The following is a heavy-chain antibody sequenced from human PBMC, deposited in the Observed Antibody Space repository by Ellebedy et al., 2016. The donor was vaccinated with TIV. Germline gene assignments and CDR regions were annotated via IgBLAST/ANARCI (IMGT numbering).Heavy chain of an antibody. CDR2: IYPNSGDT. D-gene: IGHD2-2*01. Sequence: AASVKVSCKTSGYSFTDYHIHWMRQAPGQGLEWMGWIYPNSGDTKYAQKFQGRVTMTRDTSITTAYMELKRLTSDDTATYYCASVTFSSLSPFDYWGQGTLVTASS. CDR3: ASVTFSSLSPFDY. J-gene: IGHJ4*02. CDR1: GYSFTDYH. V-gene: IGHV1-2*02.